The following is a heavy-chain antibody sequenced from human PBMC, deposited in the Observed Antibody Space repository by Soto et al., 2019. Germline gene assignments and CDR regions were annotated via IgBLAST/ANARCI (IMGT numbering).Heavy chain of an antibody. Sequence: EVQLVESGGGLVKPGGSLRLSCAASGFTFSKAWMTWVRQAPGTGLEWIGRIKSKADGGTIDYAAPVKGRFSISRDDSENSLYLQMNSLKTEDTAVYSCTADYSYSSSLYFDHWGQGALVTVSS. CDR2: IKSKADGGTI. CDR1: GFTFSKAW. V-gene: IGHV3-15*01. D-gene: IGHD6-19*01. CDR3: TADYSYSSSLYFDH. J-gene: IGHJ4*02.